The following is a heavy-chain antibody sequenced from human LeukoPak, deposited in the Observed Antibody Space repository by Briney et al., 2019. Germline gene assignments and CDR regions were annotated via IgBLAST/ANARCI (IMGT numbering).Heavy chain of an antibody. J-gene: IGHJ4*02. D-gene: IGHD5-24*01. Sequence: SETLSLTCAVYGGSFSGYYWSWIRQPPGKGLEWIGEINHSGSTNYNPSLKSRVTISVDTSKNQFSLKLSSVTAADTAVYYCARGDGYIPYYFDYWGQGALVTVSS. V-gene: IGHV4-34*01. CDR3: ARGDGYIPYYFDY. CDR1: GGSFSGYY. CDR2: INHSGST.